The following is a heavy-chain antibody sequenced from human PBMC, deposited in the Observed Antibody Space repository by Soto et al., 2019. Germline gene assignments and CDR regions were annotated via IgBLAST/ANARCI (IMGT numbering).Heavy chain of an antibody. J-gene: IGHJ6*03. Sequence: QVQLQESGPGLVKPSETLSLTCTVSGGSISSYYWSWIRQPPGKGLEWIGYIFYTGSTNYNPSLKSRVLISVDTYKNQCSLKLRSVTAADTAVYYCARQDGYYYYIDVWGKGTTVTVSS. CDR2: IFYTGST. CDR1: GGSISSYY. V-gene: IGHV4-59*08. CDR3: ARQDGYYYYIDV.